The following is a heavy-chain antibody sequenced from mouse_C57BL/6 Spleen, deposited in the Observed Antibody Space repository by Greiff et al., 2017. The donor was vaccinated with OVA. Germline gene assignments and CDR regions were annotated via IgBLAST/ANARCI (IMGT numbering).Heavy chain of an antibody. CDR3: ARIRLPPYAMDY. V-gene: IGHV5-17*01. CDR2: ISSGSSTI. D-gene: IGHD2-4*01. J-gene: IGHJ4*01. CDR1: GFTFSDYG. Sequence: EVKLVESGGGLVKPGGSLKLSCAASGFTFSDYGMHWVRQAPEKGLEWVAYISSGSSTIYYADTVKGRFTISRDNAKNTLFLQMTSLRSEDTAMYYCARIRLPPYAMDYWGQGTSVTVSS.